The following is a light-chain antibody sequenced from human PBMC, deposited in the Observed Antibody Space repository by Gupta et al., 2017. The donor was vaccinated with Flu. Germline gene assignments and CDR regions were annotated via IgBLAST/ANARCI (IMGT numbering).Light chain of an antibody. CDR2: EVS. V-gene: IGLV2-8*01. CDR1: SSDVGGFNY. Sequence: SVTISCTGTSSDVGGFNYVSWYQQHPAKVPKLMIYEVSQRPSGVPDRFSGSKSGYTASLTVSGLQAEDEADYYCSSYAGSDKDVFGTGTKVTVL. CDR3: SSYAGSDKDV. J-gene: IGLJ1*01.